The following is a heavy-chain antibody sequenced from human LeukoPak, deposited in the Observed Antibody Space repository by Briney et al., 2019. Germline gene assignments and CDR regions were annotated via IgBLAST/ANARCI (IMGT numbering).Heavy chain of an antibody. CDR1: GGSISSYY. Sequence: SETLSLTCTVSGGSISSYYWSWIRQPPGKGLEWIGYIYYSGSTNYNPSLKSRVTISVDTSKNQFPLKLSSVTAADTAVYYCARQSDYDPYYYGMDVWGQGTTVTVSS. CDR2: IYYSGST. V-gene: IGHV4-59*01. CDR3: ARQSDYDPYYYGMDV. J-gene: IGHJ6*02. D-gene: IGHD3-3*01.